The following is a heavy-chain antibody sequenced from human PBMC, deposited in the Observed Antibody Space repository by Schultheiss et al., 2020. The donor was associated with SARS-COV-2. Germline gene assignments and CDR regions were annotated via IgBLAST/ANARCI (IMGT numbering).Heavy chain of an antibody. Sequence: SQTLSLTCTVSAGSISSGGYYWSWIRQHPGKGLEWIGYIYYSGSTYYNPSLKSRVTISVDTSKNQFSLKLSSVTAADTSVYYCARRLVAAAGPNDAFDIWGQGTMVTVSS. D-gene: IGHD6-13*01. CDR3: ARRLVAAAGPNDAFDI. CDR2: IYYSGST. CDR1: AGSISSGGYY. J-gene: IGHJ3*02. V-gene: IGHV4-31*03.